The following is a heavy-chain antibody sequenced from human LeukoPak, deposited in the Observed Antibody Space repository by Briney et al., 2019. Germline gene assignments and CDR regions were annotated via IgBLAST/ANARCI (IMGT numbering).Heavy chain of an antibody. V-gene: IGHV4-34*01. CDR3: ASDSSGYQYYFDY. CDR1: SGSFSGYY. Sequence: SETLSLTCAVYSGSFSGYYWSWIRQPPGKGLEWIGEINHGGSTNYNPSLKSRVTISVDTSKNQFSLKLSSVTAADTAVYYCASDSSGYQYYFDYWGQGTLVTVSS. CDR2: INHGGST. D-gene: IGHD3-22*01. J-gene: IGHJ4*02.